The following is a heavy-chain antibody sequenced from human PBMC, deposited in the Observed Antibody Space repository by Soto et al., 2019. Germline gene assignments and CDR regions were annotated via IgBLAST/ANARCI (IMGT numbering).Heavy chain of an antibody. CDR1: GFSLSNARMG. D-gene: IGHD6-13*01. Sequence: QVTLKESGPVLVKPTETLTLTCTVSGFSLSNARMGVSWIRQPPGKALEWLAHIFSNDEKSYSTSLKSRLTISKDTSKSQVVLTMTNMDPVDTATYYCARIGGQQLVHHAYYFDYWGQGTLVTVSS. J-gene: IGHJ4*02. CDR2: IFSNDEK. CDR3: ARIGGQQLVHHAYYFDY. V-gene: IGHV2-26*01.